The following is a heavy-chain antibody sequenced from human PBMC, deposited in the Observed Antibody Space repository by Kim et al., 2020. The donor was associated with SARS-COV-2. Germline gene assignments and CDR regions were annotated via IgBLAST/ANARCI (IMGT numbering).Heavy chain of an antibody. Sequence: GKTEYPAYVKGRFPIARDDSKSSAYLQMNSLKTEDTAVYYCTRYSYGPFDYWGQGTLVTVSS. D-gene: IGHD5-18*01. J-gene: IGHJ4*02. CDR3: TRYSYGPFDY. CDR2: GKT. V-gene: IGHV3-49*02.